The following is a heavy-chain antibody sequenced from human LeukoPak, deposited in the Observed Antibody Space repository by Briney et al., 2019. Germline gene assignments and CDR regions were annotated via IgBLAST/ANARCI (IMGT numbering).Heavy chain of an antibody. CDR2: TYYRSKWYN. V-gene: IGHV6-1*01. D-gene: IGHD6-13*01. CDR3: ARDSALYSSKPLDY. Sequence: QTLSLTCAISGDSVSSNSVTWNWIRQSPSRGLEWLGRTYYRSKWYNDYAVSVKSRITINPDTSKNQFSLQLNSVTPEDTAVYYCARDSALYSSKPLDYWGQGTLVTVSS. J-gene: IGHJ4*02. CDR1: GDSVSSNSVT.